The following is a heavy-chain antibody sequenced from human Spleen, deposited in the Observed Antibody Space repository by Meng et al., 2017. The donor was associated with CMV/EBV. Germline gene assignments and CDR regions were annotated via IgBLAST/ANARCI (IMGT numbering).Heavy chain of an antibody. Sequence: ASVKVSCKASGGTFSSYAFSWVRQAPGQGLEWLGWINPNNGNTNSAQNLQARLTMTTDTSTSTAYLEMRSLRSDDTAVYYCVRGIRSMTSHYYYWGQGTLVTVSS. CDR2: INPNNGNT. CDR1: GGTFSSYA. D-gene: IGHD1-26*01. J-gene: IGHJ4*02. CDR3: VRGIRSMTSHYYY. V-gene: IGHV1-18*01.